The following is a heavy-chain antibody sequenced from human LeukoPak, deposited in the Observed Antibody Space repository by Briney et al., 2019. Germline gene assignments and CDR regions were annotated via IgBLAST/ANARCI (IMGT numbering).Heavy chain of an antibody. CDR2: IYYSGST. J-gene: IGHJ4*02. V-gene: IGHV4-59*01. Sequence: SETLSLTCTVSGGFISSYYWSWIRQPPGKGLEWIGYIYYSGSTNYNPSLKSRVTISVDTSKNQFSLKLSSVTAADTAVYYCARDRRGDGVDYWGQGTLVTVSS. CDR3: ARDRRGDGVDY. CDR1: GGFISSYY. D-gene: IGHD4-17*01.